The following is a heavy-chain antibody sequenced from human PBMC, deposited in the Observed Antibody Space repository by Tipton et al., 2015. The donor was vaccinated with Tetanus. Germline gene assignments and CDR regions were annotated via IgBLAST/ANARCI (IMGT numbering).Heavy chain of an antibody. CDR3: AKPRLSDERLAVLAATYLEY. CDR1: GFTFPKFP. Sequence: SLRLSCAASGFTFPKFPMSWVRQAPGKGLEWVSAISGSGARTSYADSVKGRFTVSRYNSKSTVYLQMNSLRAEDTAVYFCAKPRLSDERLAVLAATYLEYWGQGSLVSVSS. V-gene: IGHV3-23*01. D-gene: IGHD2-2*01. J-gene: IGHJ4*02. CDR2: ISGSGART.